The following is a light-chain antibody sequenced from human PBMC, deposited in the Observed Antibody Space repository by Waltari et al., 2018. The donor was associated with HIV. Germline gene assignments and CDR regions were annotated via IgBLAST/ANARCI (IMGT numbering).Light chain of an antibody. Sequence: DVVVTQSPDSLAVSVGERANLKCKSSFNNKNYLAWYQQKPGQPPRLLIYWASTRESGVPDRFSGSGSGTDFTLTISSLQAEDVAVYYCQQYYSFPSTFGQGTRLEIK. CDR2: WAS. J-gene: IGKJ2*01. CDR3: QQYYSFPST. CDR1: FNNKNY. V-gene: IGKV4-1*01.